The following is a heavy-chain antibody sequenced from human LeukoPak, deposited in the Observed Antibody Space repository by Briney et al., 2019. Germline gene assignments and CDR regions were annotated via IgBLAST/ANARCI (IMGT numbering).Heavy chain of an antibody. V-gene: IGHV3-13*01. CDR2: IGTAGDT. Sequence: GGSLRLSCAASGFTFSSYDMHWVRQATGKGLEWVSAIGTAGDTYYPGSVKGRFTISRENAKNSLHLQMNSLRAGDTAVYYCARGGGYYGSGSYLDHYYYYGMDVWGQGTTVTVSS. J-gene: IGHJ6*02. D-gene: IGHD3-10*01. CDR3: ARGGGYYGSGSYLDHYYYYGMDV. CDR1: GFTFSSYD.